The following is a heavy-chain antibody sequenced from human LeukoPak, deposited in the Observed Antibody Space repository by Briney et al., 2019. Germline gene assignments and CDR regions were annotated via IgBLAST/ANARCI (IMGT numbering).Heavy chain of an antibody. CDR2: INPTSFGT. V-gene: IGHV1-2*02. D-gene: IGHD6-19*01. Sequence: GASVKASCKASGYTFTGYYIHWVRQAPGQGLEWMGWINPTSFGTKYEQKFQGRVTMTRDTSISTDYMELSDLRSDDTAVYYCARFRGSGWYSFDLWGQGTLVTVSS. J-gene: IGHJ5*02. CDR3: ARFRGSGWYSFDL. CDR1: GYTFTGYY.